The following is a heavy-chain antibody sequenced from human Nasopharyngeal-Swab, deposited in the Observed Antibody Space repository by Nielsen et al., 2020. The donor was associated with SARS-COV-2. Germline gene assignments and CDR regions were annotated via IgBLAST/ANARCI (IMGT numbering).Heavy chain of an antibody. Sequence: GESLKISCAASGFSFSVYGMHWVRQAPGKGLEWVAVVSYDGFNKNYADAVKGRFTISRDNSKNTLYLQMNSLRAEDTAVYYCARDRGGLGCSSGSCYYFDYWGQGSLVTVSS. D-gene: IGHD2-15*01. CDR2: VSYDGFNK. CDR3: ARDRGGLGCSSGSCYYFDY. CDR1: GFSFSVYG. V-gene: IGHV3-30*03. J-gene: IGHJ4*02.